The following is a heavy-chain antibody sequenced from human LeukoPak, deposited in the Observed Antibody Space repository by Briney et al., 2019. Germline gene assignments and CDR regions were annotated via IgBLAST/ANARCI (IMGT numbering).Heavy chain of an antibody. Sequence: GGSLRLSCAASGFTFSSYEMNWVRQAPGKGLEWVSYISSSGSTIYYADSVKGRFTISRDNAKDSLYLQMNSLRAEDTAVYYCAREPPYSSGGVYFDYWGQGTLVTVSS. CDR1: GFTFSSYE. CDR3: AREPPYSSGGVYFDY. CDR2: ISSSGSTI. V-gene: IGHV3-48*03. D-gene: IGHD6-19*01. J-gene: IGHJ4*02.